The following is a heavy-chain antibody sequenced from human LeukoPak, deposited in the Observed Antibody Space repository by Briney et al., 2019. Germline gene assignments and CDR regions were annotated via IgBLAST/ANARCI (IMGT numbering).Heavy chain of an antibody. D-gene: IGHD3-10*01. CDR1: GGSFSGYY. CDR2: INHSGST. CDR3: ARVWSRADAFDI. Sequence: SETLSLTCAVYGGSFSGYYWSWIRQPPGKGLEWIGEINHSGSTNYNPSLKSRVTISVDTSKNQFSLKLSSVTAADTTVYYCARVWSRADAFDIWGQGTMVTVSS. V-gene: IGHV4-34*01. J-gene: IGHJ3*02.